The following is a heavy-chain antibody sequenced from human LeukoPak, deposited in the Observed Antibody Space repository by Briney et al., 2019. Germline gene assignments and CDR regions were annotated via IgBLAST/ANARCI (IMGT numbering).Heavy chain of an antibody. J-gene: IGHJ4*02. V-gene: IGHV3-30*03. CDR2: ISYDGRNK. D-gene: IGHD3-16*01. Sequence: GGSLRLSCAASGFTFNNYGMHWVRQAPGKGLEWVAVISYDGRNKHYPDSVKGRFTISRDNAENSLYLQMDNLRVDDTAVYYCARMGDDYWGQGTLVTVSS. CDR1: GFTFNNYG. CDR3: ARMGDDY.